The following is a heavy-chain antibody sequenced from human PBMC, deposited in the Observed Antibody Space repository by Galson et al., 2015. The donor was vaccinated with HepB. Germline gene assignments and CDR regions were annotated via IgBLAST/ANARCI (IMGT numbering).Heavy chain of an antibody. CDR2: IIPLFDML. CDR1: GGTFSNYG. D-gene: IGHD6-19*01. J-gene: IGHJ5*02. Sequence: SVKVSCKASGGTFSNYGVSWVRQAPGQGLEWMGRIIPLFDMLNYAQKFQGRVMITADESTSTAYMELNSLTSDDTAVYFCARDRPIAVAAIGWLDPWGQGTLVTVSS. CDR3: ARDRPIAVAAIGWLDP. V-gene: IGHV1-69*13.